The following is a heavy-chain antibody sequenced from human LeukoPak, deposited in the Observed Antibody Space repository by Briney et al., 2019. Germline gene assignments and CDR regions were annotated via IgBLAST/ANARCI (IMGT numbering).Heavy chain of an antibody. Sequence: SETLSLTCTVSGDSISSYSWSWIRQPTGEGLEWIGYIYHSGSANYSPSLKSRLTMSADTSKNQFSLKLSSVTAADTAVYYCARRYCSGGYCYSDYWGQGTLVTVSS. D-gene: IGHD2-15*01. CDR2: IYHSGSA. CDR1: GDSISSYS. J-gene: IGHJ4*02. CDR3: ARRYCSGGYCYSDY. V-gene: IGHV4-59*08.